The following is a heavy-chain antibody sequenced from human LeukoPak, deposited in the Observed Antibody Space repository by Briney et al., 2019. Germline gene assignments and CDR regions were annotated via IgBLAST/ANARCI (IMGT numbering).Heavy chain of an antibody. CDR2: IYYSGST. CDR1: GGSISSSSYY. D-gene: IGHD3-3*01. J-gene: IGHJ5*02. Sequence: PSETLSLTCTVSGGSISSSSYYWGWIRQPPGKGLEWIGSIYYSGSTNYNPSLKSRVTISVDTSKNQFSLKLSSVTAADTAVYYCARHDFWSGKYWFDPWGQGTLVTVSS. CDR3: ARHDFWSGKYWFDP. V-gene: IGHV4-39*01.